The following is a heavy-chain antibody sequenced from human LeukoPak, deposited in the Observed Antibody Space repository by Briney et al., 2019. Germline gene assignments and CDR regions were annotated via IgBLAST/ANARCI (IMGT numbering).Heavy chain of an antibody. D-gene: IGHD3-16*02. Sequence: ASVKVSCKASGYTFTGYYMHWVRQAPGHGVEWMGWINPNSGGTNYAQKFQGRVTMTRDTYISTAYMELSMLRSDDTAVYYCARDPYDYVWGSYRFHDAFDIWGQGTMVTVSS. J-gene: IGHJ3*02. CDR3: ARDPYDYVWGSYRFHDAFDI. V-gene: IGHV1-2*02. CDR2: INPNSGGT. CDR1: GYTFTGYY.